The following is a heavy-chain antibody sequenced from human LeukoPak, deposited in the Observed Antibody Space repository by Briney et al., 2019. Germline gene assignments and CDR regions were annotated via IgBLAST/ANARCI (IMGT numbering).Heavy chain of an antibody. CDR2: INPNSGGT. V-gene: IGHV1-2*06. Sequence: ASVTVSCTASGYTFTGYYMHWVRQAPGQGLEWMGRINPNSGGTNYAQKFQGRVTMTRDTSISTAYMELSRLRSADTAVYYCARGGYDFVYYYYGMDVWGQGTTVTVSS. D-gene: IGHD3-3*01. CDR1: GYTFTGYY. J-gene: IGHJ6*02. CDR3: ARGGYDFVYYYYGMDV.